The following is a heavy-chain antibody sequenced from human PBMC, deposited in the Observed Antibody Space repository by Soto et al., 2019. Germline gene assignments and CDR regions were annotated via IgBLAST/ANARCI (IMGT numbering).Heavy chain of an antibody. J-gene: IGHJ5*02. CDR3: ARAPIVVVVAAGFDP. CDR1: GGSVSSGSYY. V-gene: IGHV4-61*01. Sequence: QVQLQESGPGLVKPSETLSLTCTVSGGSVSSGSYYWSWIRQPPGKGLEWIGYIYYSGSTNYNPSLKSRVTISVDTSKNQFSLKLSSVTAADTAVYYCARAPIVVVVAAGFDPWGQGTLVTVSS. D-gene: IGHD2-15*01. CDR2: IYYSGST.